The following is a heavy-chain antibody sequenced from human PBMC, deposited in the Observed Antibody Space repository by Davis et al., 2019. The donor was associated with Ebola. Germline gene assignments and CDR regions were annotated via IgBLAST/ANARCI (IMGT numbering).Heavy chain of an antibody. D-gene: IGHD3-3*01. Sequence: GGSLRLSCAASGFTFSSYSMNWVRQAPGKGLEWVSGISWNSGSIGYADSVKGRFTISRDNAKNSLYLQMNSLRAEDTALYYCAKGPLRFLEWLFDYWGQGTLVTVSS. CDR3: AKGPLRFLEWLFDY. J-gene: IGHJ4*02. CDR2: ISWNSGSI. V-gene: IGHV3-9*01. CDR1: GFTFSSYS.